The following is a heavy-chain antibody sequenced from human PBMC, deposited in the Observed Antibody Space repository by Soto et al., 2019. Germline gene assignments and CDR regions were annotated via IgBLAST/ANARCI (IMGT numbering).Heavy chain of an antibody. V-gene: IGHV2-5*01. CDR1: GVSLRTSGVG. J-gene: IGHJ5*02. CDR3: AKSGSSGWYGWLDP. Sequence: SGPTQVNPTQTLTLICIFSGVSLRTSGVGVGWIRQPPGKALEWLGFIYWNDDKRYSPSLKGRLTITKETSKNQVVLTKTNMDPVDTATYYCAKSGSSGWYGWLDPWGQGTLVTVSS. CDR2: IYWNDDK. D-gene: IGHD6-19*01.